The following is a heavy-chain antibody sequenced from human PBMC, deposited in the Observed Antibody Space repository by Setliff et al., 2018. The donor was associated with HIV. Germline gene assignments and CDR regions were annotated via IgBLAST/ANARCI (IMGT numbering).Heavy chain of an antibody. J-gene: IGHJ4*02. CDR1: YGSISGHY. CDR2: IHHSGGT. Sequence: KTSETLSLTCTVSYGSISGHYWTWIRQPPGKGLEWIGYIHHSGGTQYNPSLMRRLTMSVDSSKNQFSLSLSSVTAADTAVYYCARLPDINSWPFDYWARGTLVTVSS. D-gene: IGHD6-13*01. CDR3: ARLPDINSWPFDY. V-gene: IGHV4-59*11.